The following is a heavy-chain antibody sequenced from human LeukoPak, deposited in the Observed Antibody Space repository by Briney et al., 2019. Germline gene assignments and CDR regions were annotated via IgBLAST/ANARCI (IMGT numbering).Heavy chain of an antibody. D-gene: IGHD6-19*01. Sequence: GGSLRLSCAASGFTVSSNYMSWVRQAPGKGLEWVSIIYSGGSTYYADSVKGRFTISRDNSKNTLYLQMNSLRAEDTAVYYCARGRGGGGWENDYWGQGTLVTVSS. CDR3: ARGRGGGGWENDY. CDR2: IYSGGST. CDR1: GFTVSSNY. V-gene: IGHV3-66*01. J-gene: IGHJ4*02.